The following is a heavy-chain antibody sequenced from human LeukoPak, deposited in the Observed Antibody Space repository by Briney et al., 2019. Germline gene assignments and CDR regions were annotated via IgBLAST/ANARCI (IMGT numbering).Heavy chain of an antibody. V-gene: IGHV3-21*01. CDR2: IISSSSRI. CDR3: ARVPVGYQGYSSAWYTDY. J-gene: IGHJ4*02. CDR1: GFTFSSYT. D-gene: IGHD6-19*01. Sequence: GGSLRLSSAASGFTFSSYTMMWVRQAPGKGLEYVSSIISSSSRIFYADSVRGRFTISRDNAKNSLYLQMNSLRAEDTAVYYCARVPVGYQGYSSAWYTDYWGQGTLVSVSS.